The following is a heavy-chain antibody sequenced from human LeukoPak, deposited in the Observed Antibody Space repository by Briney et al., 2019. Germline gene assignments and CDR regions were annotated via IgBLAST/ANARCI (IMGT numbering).Heavy chain of an antibody. CDR2: ISSSGSTI. CDR1: GFTFSSYE. Sequence: GGSLRLSCAASGFTFSSYEMNWVRQAPGKGLEWVSYISSSGSTIYYADSVKGRFTISRDNAKNSLYLQMNSLRAEDTAVYYCARLTGDDFSPKFDYWGQGTLVTVSS. D-gene: IGHD7-27*01. J-gene: IGHJ4*02. V-gene: IGHV3-48*03. CDR3: ARLTGDDFSPKFDY.